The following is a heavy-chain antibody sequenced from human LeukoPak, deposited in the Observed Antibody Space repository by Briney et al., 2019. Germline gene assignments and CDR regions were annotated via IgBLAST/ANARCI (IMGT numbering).Heavy chain of an antibody. CDR2: ISYDGNSK. J-gene: IGHJ6*02. CDR3: AREVPSFGVLTPDV. Sequence: PGGSLRLSCAASEFTFSSFALHWVRQAPGKGLEWVAVISYDGNSKYYTDSVKGRFTISRDNSKNTLYLQMNSLRSEDTAVYYCAREVPSFGVLTPDVWGQGTTVTVSS. CDR1: EFTFSSFA. D-gene: IGHD3-3*01. V-gene: IGHV3-30-3*01.